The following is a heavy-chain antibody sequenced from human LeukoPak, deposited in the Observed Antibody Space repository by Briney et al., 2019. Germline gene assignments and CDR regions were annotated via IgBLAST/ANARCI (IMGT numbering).Heavy chain of an antibody. J-gene: IGHJ4*02. CDR2: IRYDGSNK. Sequence: AGGSLRLSCAGSGFSFSSHGMNWVRQAPGKGLEWVAFIRYDGSNKYYADSVKGRFTISRDNSKNTLYLQMNSLRAEDTAVYYCAKDPRRYYYDSSGYEWAFDYWGQGTLVTVSS. V-gene: IGHV3-30*02. CDR1: GFSFSSHG. D-gene: IGHD3-22*01. CDR3: AKDPRRYYYDSSGYEWAFDY.